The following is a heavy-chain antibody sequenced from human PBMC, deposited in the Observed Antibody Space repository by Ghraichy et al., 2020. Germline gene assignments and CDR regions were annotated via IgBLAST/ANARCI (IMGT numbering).Heavy chain of an antibody. J-gene: IGHJ4*02. D-gene: IGHD6-6*01. Sequence: SETLSLTCTVSGGSISSYYWSWIRQPPGKGLEWIGYIYYSGSTNYNPSLKSRVTISVDTSKNQFSLKLSSVTAADTAVYYCARLPYSSFYYFDYWGQGTLVTVSS. CDR1: GGSISSYY. V-gene: IGHV4-59*01. CDR3: ARLPYSSFYYFDY. CDR2: IYYSGST.